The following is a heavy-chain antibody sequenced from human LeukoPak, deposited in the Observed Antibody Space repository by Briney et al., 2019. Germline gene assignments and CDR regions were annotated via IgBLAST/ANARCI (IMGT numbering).Heavy chain of an antibody. J-gene: IGHJ6*02. CDR3: AREPFTGQWLGYYYGMDV. D-gene: IGHD6-19*01. Sequence: SETLSLTCAVYGGSFSGYYWSWIRQPPGKGLEWIGEINHSGSTNYNPSLKSRVTISVDTSKNQFSLKLSSVTAADTAVYYCAREPFTGQWLGYYYGMDVWGQGTTVTVSS. CDR2: INHSGST. V-gene: IGHV4-34*01. CDR1: GGSFSGYY.